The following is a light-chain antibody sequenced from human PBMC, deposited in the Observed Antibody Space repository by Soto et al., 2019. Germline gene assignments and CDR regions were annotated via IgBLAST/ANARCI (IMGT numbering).Light chain of an antibody. J-gene: IGKJ3*01. Sequence: EIVLTQSPCTLSLSPGERATLSWRASQGVGSHLAWYQQRPVQAPRLLIYGASYRATGIPARFSGSGSGTDFTLIISSLQSEDFAVYYCQQYDNWPPFTFGPGTKVDIK. V-gene: IGKV3-15*01. CDR1: QGVGSH. CDR2: GAS. CDR3: QQYDNWPPFT.